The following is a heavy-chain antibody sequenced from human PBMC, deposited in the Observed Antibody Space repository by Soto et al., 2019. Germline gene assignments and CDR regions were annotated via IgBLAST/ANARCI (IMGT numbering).Heavy chain of an antibody. D-gene: IGHD5-12*01. V-gene: IGHV1-18*01. J-gene: IGHJ3*02. Sequence: QGQLLQSGDEVKTPGASVRVSCTASGYPFTSYGISWVRQAPGQGLEWVAWISAYNGKRDTAQKLQGRVTMTLDTSTDTAHMELGDLTSADTAVYYCARGRIVASIHDAFEIWGQGTKVTVSS. CDR2: ISAYNGKR. CDR1: GYPFTSYG. CDR3: ARGRIVASIHDAFEI.